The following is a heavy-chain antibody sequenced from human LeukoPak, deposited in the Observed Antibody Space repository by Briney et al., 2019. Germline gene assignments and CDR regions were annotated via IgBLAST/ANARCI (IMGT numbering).Heavy chain of an antibody. Sequence: ASVKASCKASGYTFTSYDINWVRQATGQGLEWMGWMNPNSGNTGYAQKSQGRVTMTRNTSISTAYMELSSLRSEDTAVYYCARVSQNKYYYDSSGYYPGYWGQGTLVTVSS. CDR2: MNPNSGNT. CDR3: ARVSQNKYYYDSSGYYPGY. CDR1: GYTFTSYD. V-gene: IGHV1-8*01. J-gene: IGHJ4*02. D-gene: IGHD3-22*01.